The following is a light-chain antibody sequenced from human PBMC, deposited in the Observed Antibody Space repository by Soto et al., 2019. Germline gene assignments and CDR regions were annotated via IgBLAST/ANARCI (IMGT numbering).Light chain of an antibody. V-gene: IGKV3-15*01. CDR1: QSVRSH. CDR3: QQYNDWPRT. CDR2: GAS. Sequence: EVLMTQSPSTLSVSPGERATLSCRASQSVRSHLAWYQQKPGQAPSLLIFGASTRATGVPARFSGSESGTEFTLTISTLQSEDVEVYFCQQYNDWPRTFGGGTKVDIK. J-gene: IGKJ4*01.